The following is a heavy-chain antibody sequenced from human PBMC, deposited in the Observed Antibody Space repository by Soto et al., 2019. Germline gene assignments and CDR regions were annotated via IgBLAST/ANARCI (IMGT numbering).Heavy chain of an antibody. CDR2: IFHDGTA. CDR3: ARIVYDTSLNYMYFDF. Sequence: PSETLSLTCAVSGVSISSGNWWTWVRQTPQRGLEYIGEIFHDGTANYYPSFERRVAISVETSKNQFSLKLTSVTAADTAIYFCARIVYDTSLNYMYFDFWGQGAMVTV. D-gene: IGHD2-8*01. CDR1: GVSISSGNW. V-gene: IGHV4-4*02. J-gene: IGHJ4*02.